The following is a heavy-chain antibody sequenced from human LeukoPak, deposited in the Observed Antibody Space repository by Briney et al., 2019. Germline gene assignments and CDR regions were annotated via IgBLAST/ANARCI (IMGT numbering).Heavy chain of an antibody. V-gene: IGHV3-23*01. Sequence: GESLRLSCAASGFAFSSHAMTWVRQAPGKGLEWVSSISGSAEKTYYADSVKGRFTISRDSSQKILNLQMDHLRVEDTAIYYCARGSTYDFWSGDALDVWGQGTMVTVAS. CDR3: ARGSTYDFWSGDALDV. CDR2: ISGSAEKT. CDR1: GFAFSSHA. D-gene: IGHD3-3*01. J-gene: IGHJ3*01.